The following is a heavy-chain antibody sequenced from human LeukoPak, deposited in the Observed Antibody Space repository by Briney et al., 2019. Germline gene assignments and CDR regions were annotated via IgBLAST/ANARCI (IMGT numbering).Heavy chain of an antibody. Sequence: GASVKVSCKASGYTFTGYYMHWVRQAPGQGLEWMGRINPNSGGTNYGQKFQGRVTMTRDTSISTAYMELSRLRSDDTAVYYCARDRYYDILTGYYSLWGQGTLVTVSS. CDR3: ARDRYYDILTGYYSL. V-gene: IGHV1-2*06. CDR2: INPNSGGT. CDR1: GYTFTGYY. J-gene: IGHJ4*02. D-gene: IGHD3-9*01.